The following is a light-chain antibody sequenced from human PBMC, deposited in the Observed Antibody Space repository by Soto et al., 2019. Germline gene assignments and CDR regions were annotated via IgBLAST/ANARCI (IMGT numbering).Light chain of an antibody. CDR1: QGIDTS. CDR2: APS. Sequence: ILLTQSPSTLSASVGDRVTITCRASQGIDTSLAWYQQKPGKAPKLLIYAPSNFQSGVPSRFSGSGSGTHFTLTISSLQPEDFATYYCQQLHGYPITFGQGTRVEI. V-gene: IGKV1-9*01. J-gene: IGKJ5*01. CDR3: QQLHGYPIT.